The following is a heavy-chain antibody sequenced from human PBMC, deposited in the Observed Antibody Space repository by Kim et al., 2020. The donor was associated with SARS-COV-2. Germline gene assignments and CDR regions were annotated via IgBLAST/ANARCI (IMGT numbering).Heavy chain of an antibody. CDR1: GGTFSSYA. V-gene: IGHV1-69*13. Sequence: SVKVSCKASGGTFSSYAISWVRQAHGQGLEWMGGIIPIFGTANYAQKFQGRVTITADESTSTAYMELSSLRSEDTAVYYCASGGYYDSSGYYRSYYYGMDVWGQGTTVTVSS. CDR2: IIPIFGTA. D-gene: IGHD3-22*01. J-gene: IGHJ6*02. CDR3: ASGGYYDSSGYYRSYYYGMDV.